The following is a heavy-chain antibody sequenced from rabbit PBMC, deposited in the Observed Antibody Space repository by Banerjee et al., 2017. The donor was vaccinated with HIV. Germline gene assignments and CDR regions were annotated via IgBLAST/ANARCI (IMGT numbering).Heavy chain of an antibody. CDR3: ARDLAAVTGWNFGL. J-gene: IGHJ4*01. CDR2: IYTSSSGST. V-gene: IGHV1S45*01. Sequence: QEHLEESGGGLVKPEGSLTLTCKASGFDLSSYYYMCWVRQAPGKGLEWIGCIYTSSSGSTWYASWAKGRFTISKTSSTTVTLQMTSLTAADTATYFCARDLAAVTGWNFGLWGPGTLVTVS. CDR1: GFDLSSYYY. D-gene: IGHD7-1*01.